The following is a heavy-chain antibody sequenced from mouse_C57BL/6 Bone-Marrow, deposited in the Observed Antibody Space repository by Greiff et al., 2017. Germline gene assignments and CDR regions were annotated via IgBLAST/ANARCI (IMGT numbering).Heavy chain of an antibody. J-gene: IGHJ3*01. Sequence: VQLQQSGPELVKPGASVKLSRKASGYTFPSYWMHWVKQRPGQGLEWIGMIHPNSGSTNYNEKFKSKATLTVDKSSSTAYMQLSSLTSEDSAVYYCARSSYYGSSYGFAYWGQGTLVTVSA. CDR3: ARSSYYGSSYGFAY. CDR2: IHPNSGST. CDR1: GYTFPSYW. V-gene: IGHV1-64*01. D-gene: IGHD1-1*01.